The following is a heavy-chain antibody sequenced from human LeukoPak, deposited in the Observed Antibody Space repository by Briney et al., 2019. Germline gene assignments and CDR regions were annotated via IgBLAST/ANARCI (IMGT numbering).Heavy chain of an antibody. CDR1: GFTFSSYA. CDR2: ISGSGGST. D-gene: IGHD6-6*01. Sequence: GGSLRLSCAASGFTFSSYAMSWVRQAPGKGLEWVSAISGSGGSTYYTDSVKGRFTISRDNSKNTLYLQMNSLRTEDTAVYYCARCTRRAYYYYGMDVWGQGTTVTVSS. V-gene: IGHV3-23*01. CDR3: ARCTRRAYYYYGMDV. J-gene: IGHJ6*02.